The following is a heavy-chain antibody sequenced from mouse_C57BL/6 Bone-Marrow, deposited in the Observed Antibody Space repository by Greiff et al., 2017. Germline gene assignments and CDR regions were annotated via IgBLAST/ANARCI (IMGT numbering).Heavy chain of an antibody. D-gene: IGHD3-3*01. CDR2: IDPSDSET. CDR3: ARGRGLDY. CDR1: GYTFTSYW. J-gene: IGHJ2*01. V-gene: IGHV1-52*01. Sequence: QVQLQQPGAELVRPGSSVKLSCKASGYTFTSYWMHWVKQRPIQGLEWIGNIDPSDSETHYNQKFKDKATLTVDTSSSTAYMQLSSLTSEDAAVYYCARGRGLDYWGQGTTLTVSS.